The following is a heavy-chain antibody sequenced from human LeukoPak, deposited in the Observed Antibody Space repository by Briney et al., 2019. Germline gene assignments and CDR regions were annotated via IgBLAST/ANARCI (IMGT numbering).Heavy chain of an antibody. CDR3: ARINYYGSGDWGPNWFDP. Sequence: NPSETLSLTCTVSGGSVSSYFWSWIRQPPGKGLEWIGYIYNNGNNNYNPSLKSRISISVDTSKNQISLKLSSVTAADTALYYCARINYYGSGDWGPNWFDPWGQGTLVTVSS. J-gene: IGHJ5*02. CDR2: IYNNGNN. V-gene: IGHV4-59*08. CDR1: GGSVSSYF. D-gene: IGHD3-10*01.